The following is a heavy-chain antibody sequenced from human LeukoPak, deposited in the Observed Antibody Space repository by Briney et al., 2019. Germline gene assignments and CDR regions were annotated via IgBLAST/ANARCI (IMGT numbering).Heavy chain of an antibody. CDR2: ISGSGGST. D-gene: IGHD3-22*01. CDR1: GYTFSSYA. J-gene: IGHJ4*02. Sequence: GGSLRLSCAASGYTFSSYAMSWVRQAPGKGLEWVSAISGSGGSTYYADSVKGRFAISRDNSKNTLYLQMNSLRAEDTAVYYCAKAPGYYDSSGYHPFDYWGQGTLVTVSP. V-gene: IGHV3-23*01. CDR3: AKAPGYYDSSGYHPFDY.